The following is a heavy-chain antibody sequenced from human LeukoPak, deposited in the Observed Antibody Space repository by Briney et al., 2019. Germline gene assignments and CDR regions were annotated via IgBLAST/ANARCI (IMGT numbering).Heavy chain of an antibody. CDR3: ARVLKQLVRVSGYYYMDV. J-gene: IGHJ6*03. D-gene: IGHD6-6*01. CDR1: GGSISSYC. Sequence: SETLSITRTGSGGSISSYCWSRIRQPPGKGLEWIGYIYYSGSTNYNPSLKSRVTISVDTSKNQFSLKLSSVTAADTAVYYCARVLKQLVRVSGYYYMDVWGKGTTVTVSS. CDR2: IYYSGST. V-gene: IGHV4-59*01.